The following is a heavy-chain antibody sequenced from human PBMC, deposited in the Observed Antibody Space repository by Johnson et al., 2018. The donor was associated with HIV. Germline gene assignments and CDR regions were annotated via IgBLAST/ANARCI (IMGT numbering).Heavy chain of an antibody. V-gene: IGHV3-11*01. CDR3: AKDRKGSSSWLRSGVAFDI. CDR1: GFTFSDYC. J-gene: IGHJ3*02. CDR2: ISSSGSTI. D-gene: IGHD6-13*01. Sequence: QVQLVESGGDLVKPGGSLRLSCAASGFTFSDYCMSWIRQAPGKGLEWISYISSSGSTIYYADSVKGRFTISRDNAKNSLYLQMNSLRAEDTALYYCAKDRKGSSSWLRSGVAFDIWGQGTMVTVSS.